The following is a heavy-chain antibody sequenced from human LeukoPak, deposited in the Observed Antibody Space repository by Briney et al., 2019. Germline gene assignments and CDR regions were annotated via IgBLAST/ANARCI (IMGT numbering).Heavy chain of an antibody. V-gene: IGHV4-38-2*01. CDR3: ARRVSSGWLDY. CDR2: IYYSGST. Sequence: GSLRLSCAVSGFTVTNDYMNWVRQPPGKGLEWIGSIYYSGSTYYNPSLKSRVTISVDTSKNQFSLKLSSVTAADTAVYYCARRVSSGWLDYWGQGTLVTVSS. J-gene: IGHJ4*02. CDR1: GFTVTNDY. D-gene: IGHD6-19*01.